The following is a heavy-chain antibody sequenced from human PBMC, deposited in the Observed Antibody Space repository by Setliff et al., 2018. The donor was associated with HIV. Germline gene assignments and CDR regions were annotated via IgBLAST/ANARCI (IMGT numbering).Heavy chain of an antibody. Sequence: SVKVSCKASGFTFTTSAMQWVRQARGRRLEWIGWFVVGSGNTNYARKFQERVNITRDMSTSTSYMELTNLRSEDTAVYYCAARPGVDSSGHYDYYYMDVWGEGTTVTVSS. J-gene: IGHJ6*03. V-gene: IGHV1-58*02. CDR3: AARPGVDSSGHYDYYYMDV. CDR1: GFTFTTSA. D-gene: IGHD3-22*01. CDR2: FVVGSGNT.